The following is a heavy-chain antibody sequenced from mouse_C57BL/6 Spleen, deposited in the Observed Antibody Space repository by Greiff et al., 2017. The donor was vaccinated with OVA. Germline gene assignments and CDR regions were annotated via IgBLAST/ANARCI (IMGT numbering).Heavy chain of an antibody. CDR3: ARDGTYYAMDY. V-gene: IGHV1-54*01. CDR2: INPGSGGT. J-gene: IGHJ4*01. CDR1: GYAFTNYL. Sequence: VQLKESGAELVRPGTSVKVSCKASGYAFTNYLIEWVKQRPGQGLEWIGVINPGSGGTNYNEKFKGKATLTADKSSSTAYMQLSSLTSEDSAVYFCARDGTYYAMDYWGQGTSVTVSS. D-gene: IGHD2-3*01.